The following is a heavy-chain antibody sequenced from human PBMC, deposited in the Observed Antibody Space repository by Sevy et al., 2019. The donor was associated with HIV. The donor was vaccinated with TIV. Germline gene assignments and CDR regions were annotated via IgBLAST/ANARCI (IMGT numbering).Heavy chain of an antibody. V-gene: IGHV3-23*01. CDR1: GFSFDSYG. Sequence: GGSLRLSCAVSGFSFDSYGMTWVRQAPGKGLEWVSGISGSGTRTYYADSVKGRFTISRDSSKNTLYLQMHSLRTDDTAVYYCARDPGSSWSSFDYWGQGTLVTVSS. CDR2: ISGSGTRT. CDR3: ARDPGSSWSSFDY. J-gene: IGHJ4*02. D-gene: IGHD6-13*01.